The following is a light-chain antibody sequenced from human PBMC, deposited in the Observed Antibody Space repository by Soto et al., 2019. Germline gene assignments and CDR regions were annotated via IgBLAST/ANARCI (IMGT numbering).Light chain of an antibody. V-gene: IGKV3-15*01. J-gene: IGKJ4*01. CDR2: GAS. Sequence: EIVMTQSPATLSVSPGERATLSCRASQSVSSNLAWYQQKPGQAPRLLIYGASTRATGIPARFSGSGSWTEFTLTISSLQSEDVAVYYCQQYNNWPLRFGRGTKVEIK. CDR1: QSVSSN. CDR3: QQYNNWPLR.